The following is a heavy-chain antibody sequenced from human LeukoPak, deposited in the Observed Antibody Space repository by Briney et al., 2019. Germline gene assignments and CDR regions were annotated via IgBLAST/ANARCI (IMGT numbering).Heavy chain of an antibody. J-gene: IGHJ3*02. Sequence: GGSLRLSCAASGFTFSSYAMHWVRQAPGKGLEWVAVISYDGSNKYYADSVKGRFTISRDNSKNTLYLQMNSLRAEDTAVYYCATTYCSSTSCHPHDAFDIWGQGTMVTVSS. D-gene: IGHD2-2*01. CDR1: GFTFSSYA. CDR3: ATTYCSSTSCHPHDAFDI. V-gene: IGHV3-30-3*01. CDR2: ISYDGSNK.